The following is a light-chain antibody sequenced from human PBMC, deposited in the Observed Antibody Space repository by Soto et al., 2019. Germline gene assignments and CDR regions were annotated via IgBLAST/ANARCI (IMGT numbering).Light chain of an antibody. CDR3: FSYAGAGTVV. CDR2: EVN. CDR1: SSDVGSYNL. J-gene: IGLJ1*01. V-gene: IGLV2-23*02. Sequence: QSPLTQPASVSWSPGQSITISCTGTSSDVGSYNLVSWFQQHTGKAPKLFIYEVNRRPSGVSDRLSGSKSANTASLTISGLQAEDEADYYCFSYAGAGTVVFGTGTKVTVL.